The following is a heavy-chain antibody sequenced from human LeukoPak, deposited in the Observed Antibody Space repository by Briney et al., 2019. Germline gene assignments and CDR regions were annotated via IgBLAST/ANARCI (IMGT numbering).Heavy chain of an antibody. CDR2: IYYSGST. V-gene: IGHV4-59*01. CDR3: ARGGYYFDY. J-gene: IGHJ4*02. Sequence: SETLSLTCTVSGGSISSYYWSWIRQPPGKGLEWIGYIYYSGSTNYNPSLKSRVTISVDTSKNQFSLKLSSVTAADTAVYYCARGGYYFDYWGQGTLVTVSS. CDR1: GGSISSYY.